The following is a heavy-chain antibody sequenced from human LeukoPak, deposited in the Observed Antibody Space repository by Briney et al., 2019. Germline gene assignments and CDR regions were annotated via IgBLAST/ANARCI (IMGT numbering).Heavy chain of an antibody. CDR2: IYYSGST. V-gene: IGHV4-59*01. CDR3: ARGGYYFDY. J-gene: IGHJ4*02. Sequence: SETLSLTCTVSGGSISSYYWSWIRQPPGKGLEWIGYIYYSGSTNYNPSLKSRVTISVDTSKNQFSLKLSSVTAADTAVYYCARGGYYFDYWGQGTLVTVSS. CDR1: GGSISSYY.